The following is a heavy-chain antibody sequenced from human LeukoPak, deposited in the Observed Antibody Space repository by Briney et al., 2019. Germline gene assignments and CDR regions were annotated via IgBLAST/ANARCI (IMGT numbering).Heavy chain of an antibody. CDR2: IYYSGST. V-gene: IGHV4-31*03. J-gene: IGHJ4*02. Sequence: PSETLSLTCTVSGGSISSGGCYWSWIRQRPGKGLEWIGYIYYSGSTYYNPSLKSRVTISVDTSKNQFSLKLSSVTAADTAVYYCARAMGEDGYNYWGQGTLVTVSS. CDR3: ARAMGEDGYNY. CDR1: GGSISSGGCY. D-gene: IGHD5-24*01.